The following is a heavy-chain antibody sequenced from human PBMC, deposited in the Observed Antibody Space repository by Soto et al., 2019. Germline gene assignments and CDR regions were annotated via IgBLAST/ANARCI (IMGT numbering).Heavy chain of an antibody. CDR1: GYTLTELS. D-gene: IGHD3-22*01. J-gene: IGHJ3*02. CDR3: ATPKRMILRVVAFDI. Sequence: WASVKVSCKFSGYTLTELSMHWVRRAPGKGLEWMGGFDPEDGETVYAQKFQGRVTMTEDTSTDTAYMELSSLRSEDTAVYYCATPKRMILRVVAFDIWGQGTMVTVSS. CDR2: FDPEDGET. V-gene: IGHV1-24*01.